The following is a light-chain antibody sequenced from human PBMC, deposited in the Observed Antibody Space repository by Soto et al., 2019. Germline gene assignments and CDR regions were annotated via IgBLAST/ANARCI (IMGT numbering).Light chain of an antibody. Sequence: EIVLTQSPGTLSSSPGERVTLSCRASQSVNSNFLAWYQQKPGQAPRLLFSGASSRATGIPDRFSGSGSGTDFTLTISRLEPEDFAVYYCQQYGSSLPWTFGQGTKVDIK. CDR3: QQYGSSLPWT. V-gene: IGKV3-20*01. J-gene: IGKJ1*01. CDR2: GAS. CDR1: QSVNSNF.